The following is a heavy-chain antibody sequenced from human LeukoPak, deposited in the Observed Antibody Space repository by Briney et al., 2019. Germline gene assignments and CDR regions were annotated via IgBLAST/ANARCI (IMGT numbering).Heavy chain of an antibody. CDR3: AKSRLVADHFDY. CDR2: ISYDGSNK. J-gene: IGHJ4*02. CDR1: GFTFSSYA. D-gene: IGHD5-12*01. V-gene: IGHV3-30*18. Sequence: PGGSLRLSCAASGFTFSSYAMHWVRQAPSKGLEWVAVISYDGSNKYYADSVKGRFTISRDNSKNTLYLQMNSLRAEDTAVYYCAKSRLVADHFDYWGQGTLVTVSS.